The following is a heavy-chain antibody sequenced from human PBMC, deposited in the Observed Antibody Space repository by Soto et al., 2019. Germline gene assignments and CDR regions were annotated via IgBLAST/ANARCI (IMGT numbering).Heavy chain of an antibody. D-gene: IGHD4-17*01. CDR3: ARRYGGNLDY. CDR1: GGSISSYY. CDR2: XYXXXTR. V-gene: IGHV4-4*09. Sequence: XXTLSLTCTVSGGSISSYYWSWIRQPPGTXXXXXXXXYXXXTRXXKGXXXXXXXIXXAVXXXQFYIKMTSVTAEDTAVYYCARRYGGNLDYWGQGTLVNVSS. J-gene: IGHJ4*02.